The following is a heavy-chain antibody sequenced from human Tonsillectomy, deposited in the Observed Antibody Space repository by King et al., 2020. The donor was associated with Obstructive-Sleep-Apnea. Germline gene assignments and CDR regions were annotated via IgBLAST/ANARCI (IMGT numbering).Heavy chain of an antibody. V-gene: IGHV3-9*01. Sequence: VQLVESGGGLVQPGRSLRLSCAASGFTFDDYAMHWVRQAPGKGLEWVSGMSWNAGIIAYADSVKGRFTISRDNAKNSLYLQMNSLRAEDTALYYCAKDPFGSRLTPVDHWGQGTLVTVSS. CDR1: GFTFDDYA. J-gene: IGHJ4*02. CDR2: MSWNAGII. D-gene: IGHD3-10*01. CDR3: AKDPFGSRLTPVDH.